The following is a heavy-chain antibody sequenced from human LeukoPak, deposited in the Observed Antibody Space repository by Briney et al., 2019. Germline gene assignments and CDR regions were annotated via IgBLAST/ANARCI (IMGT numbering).Heavy chain of an antibody. J-gene: IGHJ4*02. Sequence: GGSLRLSCAASGFTFSSYSMNWVRKAPGKGLEWVAVISYDGSDKYYADSVKGRFTISRDKSKNTLYLQMNSLRAEDMAVYYCAKEPGYYFDYWGQGTLVTVSS. CDR2: ISYDGSDK. CDR1: GFTFSSYS. V-gene: IGHV3-30*18. CDR3: AKEPGYYFDY.